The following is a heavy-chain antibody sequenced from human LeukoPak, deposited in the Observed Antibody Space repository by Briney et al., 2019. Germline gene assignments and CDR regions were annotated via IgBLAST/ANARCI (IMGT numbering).Heavy chain of an antibody. CDR1: GFTFSSSA. J-gene: IGHJ5*02. D-gene: IGHD2-21*01. V-gene: IGHV1-58*01. CDR3: AAEIPVRFDP. CDR2: IVVGSGST. Sequence: GTSVKVSCKASGFTFSSSAVQWVRQARGQRLEWIGWIVVGSGSTNYAQKFQERVTITRDMSTSTAYMELSSLGSEDTAVYYCAAEIPVRFDPWGQGTLVTVSS.